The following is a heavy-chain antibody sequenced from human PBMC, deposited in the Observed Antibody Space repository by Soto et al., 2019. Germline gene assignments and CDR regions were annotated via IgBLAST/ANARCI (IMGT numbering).Heavy chain of an antibody. D-gene: IGHD3-22*01. J-gene: IGHJ4*02. V-gene: IGHV3-48*01. CDR2: ISSSSSTI. CDR3: ARGAYYYDSSGLSY. CDR1: GFTFSSYS. Sequence: GGSLRLSCAVSGFTFSSYSMNWVRQAPGKGLEWVSYISSSSSTIYYADSVKGRFTISRDNAKNSLYLQMNSLRAEDTAVYYCARGAYYYDSSGLSYWGQGTLVTVSS.